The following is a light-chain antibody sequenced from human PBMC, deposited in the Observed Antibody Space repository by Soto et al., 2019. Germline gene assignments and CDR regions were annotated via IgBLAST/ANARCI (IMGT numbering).Light chain of an antibody. V-gene: IGLV1-47*01. CDR3: AGWDETLSGV. CDR2: RND. CDR1: TSNIWTNY. Sequence: QSVLTQPPSVSGTPGQRVISSCSGGTSNIWTNYVYWFQHLPGTAPKPLIYRNDQRPSGVPERFSGSKSGTSASLAISGLRPADEAHYYCAGWDETLSGVFGGGTKLTVL. J-gene: IGLJ3*02.